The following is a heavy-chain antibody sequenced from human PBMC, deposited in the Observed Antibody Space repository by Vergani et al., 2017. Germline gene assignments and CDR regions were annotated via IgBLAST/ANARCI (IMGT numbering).Heavy chain of an antibody. CDR3: ARVGRYSYGSRFFYY. CDR1: GGSFSGYY. J-gene: IGHJ4*02. V-gene: IGHV4-34*01. D-gene: IGHD5-18*01. CDR2: INHSGST. Sequence: QVQLQQWGAGLLKPSETLSLTCAVYGGSFSGYYWSWIRQPPGKGLEWIGEINHSGSTNYNPSLKSRVTISVDTSKNQFSLKLSSVTAADTAVYYCARVGRYSYGSRFFYYWGQGTLVTVSS.